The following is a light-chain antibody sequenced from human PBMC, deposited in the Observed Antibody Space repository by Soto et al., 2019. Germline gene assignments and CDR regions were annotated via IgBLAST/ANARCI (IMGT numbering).Light chain of an antibody. CDR2: GAS. CDR1: QSVSGAY. V-gene: IGKV3-20*01. Sequence: EIVLTQSPGTLSLSPGERVTLSCRASQSVSGAYLAWYQLKPGQAPRLLIYGASNRATGIPDRFSGSGSGTDFTLTINRLEPEDFALYYCQQYGSSRGTFGVGTKVEIK. CDR3: QQYGSSRGT. J-gene: IGKJ4*01.